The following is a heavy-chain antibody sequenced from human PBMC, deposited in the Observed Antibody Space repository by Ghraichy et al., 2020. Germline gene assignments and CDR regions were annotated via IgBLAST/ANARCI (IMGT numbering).Heavy chain of an antibody. Sequence: GESLNISCKGSGYSFTSYRIDWVRQMPGKGLEWMGIIYPGDSDTRYSPSFQGQVTMSADKSISTAYLQWSSLKASDTAMYYCARLNPYDYVWGSYRYNAFDIWGQGTMVTVSS. V-gene: IGHV5-51*01. J-gene: IGHJ3*02. D-gene: IGHD3-16*02. CDR3: ARLNPYDYVWGSYRYNAFDI. CDR2: IYPGDSDT. CDR1: GYSFTSYR.